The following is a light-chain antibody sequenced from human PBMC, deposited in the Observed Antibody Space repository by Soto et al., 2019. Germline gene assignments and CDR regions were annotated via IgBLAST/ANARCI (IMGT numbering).Light chain of an antibody. CDR2: DNN. V-gene: IGLV1-51*01. Sequence: QSVLTQPPSVSAAPGQKVTISCSGSSSNIGNNYVSWYQQLPGTAPKLLIYDNNKRPSGIPDRFSRSKSGTSATLGITGLQTGDEADYYCGTWDSSLSGGSYVFGTGTKVTVL. J-gene: IGLJ1*01. CDR1: SSNIGNNY. CDR3: GTWDSSLSGGSYV.